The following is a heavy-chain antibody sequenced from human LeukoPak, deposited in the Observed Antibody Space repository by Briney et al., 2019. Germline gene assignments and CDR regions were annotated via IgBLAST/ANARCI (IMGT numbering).Heavy chain of an antibody. Sequence: PGGSLRLSCAASGFTFSSYGMHWVRQAPGKGLEWVAFIRYDGSNKYYADSVKGRFTISRDNSKNTLYLQMNSLRAEDTAVYYCAKDALSPFDYWGPGTLVTVSS. CDR2: IRYDGSNK. J-gene: IGHJ4*02. CDR1: GFTFSSYG. CDR3: AKDALSPFDY. V-gene: IGHV3-30*02.